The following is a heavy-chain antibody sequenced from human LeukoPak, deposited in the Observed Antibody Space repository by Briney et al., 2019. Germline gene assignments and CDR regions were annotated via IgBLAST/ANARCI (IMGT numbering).Heavy chain of an antibody. D-gene: IGHD6-13*01. V-gene: IGHV4-59*12. CDR2: IYYSGST. Sequence: PSETLSLTCSVSGGSISSYYWSWIRQPPGKGLEWIGYIYYSGSTNYNPSLKSRVTISVDTSKNQFSLKLSSVTAADTAVYYCAGYRMTQASGTIDYWGQGTLVTVSS. CDR3: AGYRMTQASGTIDY. J-gene: IGHJ4*02. CDR1: GGSISSYY.